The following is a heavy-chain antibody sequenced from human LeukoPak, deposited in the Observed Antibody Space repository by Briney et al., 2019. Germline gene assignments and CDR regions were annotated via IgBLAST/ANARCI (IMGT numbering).Heavy chain of an antibody. CDR1: GFTFSSYS. Sequence: GGSLRLSCAASGFTFSSYSMNWVRQAPGKGLEWVSSISSSSSYIYYADSVKGRFTISRDNAKNSLYLQMNSLRAEDTAVYYCARGDYYDLWSGYFENYCYYGMDVWGQGTTVTVSS. J-gene: IGHJ6*02. CDR2: ISSSSSYI. D-gene: IGHD3-3*01. V-gene: IGHV3-21*01. CDR3: ARGDYYDLWSGYFENYCYYGMDV.